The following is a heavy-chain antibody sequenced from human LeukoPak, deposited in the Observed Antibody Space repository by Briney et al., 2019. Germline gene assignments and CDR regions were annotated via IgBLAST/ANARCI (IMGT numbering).Heavy chain of an antibody. Sequence: SETLSLTCTVSGGSISNYYWSWIRQPAGKGLEWIGRIYTSGSTNTNYNPSLKSRVTMSIETSKNQFSLKLRSVTAADTAVYYCARDNYYYAMDVWGQGTTVTVSS. CDR3: ARDNYYYAMDV. CDR1: GGSISNYY. J-gene: IGHJ6*02. CDR2: IYTSGSTNT. V-gene: IGHV4-4*07.